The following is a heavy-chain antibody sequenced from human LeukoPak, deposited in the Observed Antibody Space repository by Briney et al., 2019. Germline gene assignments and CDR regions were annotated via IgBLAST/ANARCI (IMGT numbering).Heavy chain of an antibody. D-gene: IGHD4-17*01. CDR1: GGSFSGYY. CDR2: INHSGST. J-gene: IGHJ4*02. CDR3: ARHVPDGYGDYGGVWY. Sequence: SETLSLTCAVYGGSFSGYYWSWIRQPPGKGLEWIGEINHSGSTNYNPSLKSRVTISVDTSKNQFSLKLSSVTAADTAVYYCARHVPDGYGDYGGVWYWGQGTLVTVSS. V-gene: IGHV4-34*01.